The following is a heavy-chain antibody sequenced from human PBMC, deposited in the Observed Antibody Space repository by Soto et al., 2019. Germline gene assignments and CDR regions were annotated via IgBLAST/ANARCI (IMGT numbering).Heavy chain of an antibody. Sequence: PSETLSLTCTVSGGSIISGGYSWIWIRQHPGKGLEWIGYIYYSGSTYYNPSLKSRVTISVDTSKNQFSLKLSSVTAADTAVYYCARGGTSGKYNWFDPWGQGTLVTVS. D-gene: IGHD2-2*01. CDR1: GGSIISGGYS. J-gene: IGHJ5*02. CDR3: ARGGTSGKYNWFDP. V-gene: IGHV4-31*03. CDR2: IYYSGST.